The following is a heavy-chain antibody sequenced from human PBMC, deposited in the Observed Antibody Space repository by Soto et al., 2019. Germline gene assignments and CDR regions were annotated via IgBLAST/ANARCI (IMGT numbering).Heavy chain of an antibody. Sequence: PGGSLRLSCAASGFTFSSYAMSWVRQAPGKGLEWVSAISGSGGSTYYADSVKGRFTISRDNSKNTLYLQMNSLRAEDTAVYYCAKDPAGRGYSYGYSDYWGQGTLVTAPQ. CDR1: GFTFSSYA. D-gene: IGHD5-18*01. CDR3: AKDPAGRGYSYGYSDY. CDR2: ISGSGGST. J-gene: IGHJ4*02. V-gene: IGHV3-23*01.